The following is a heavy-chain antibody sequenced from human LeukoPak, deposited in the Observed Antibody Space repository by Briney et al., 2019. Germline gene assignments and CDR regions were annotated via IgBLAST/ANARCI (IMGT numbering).Heavy chain of an antibody. Sequence: GGSLRCSCAASGFSCSVNWMSWVRQAPGKGPEWVASIKKDESEKYYVDSVSGRFTISRDNAKNSLYLQMNSLRVEDTAVYYCAKEGYWGRGTLVTVSS. CDR3: AKEGY. V-gene: IGHV3-7*01. CDR2: IKKDESEK. CDR1: GFSCSVNW. J-gene: IGHJ4*02.